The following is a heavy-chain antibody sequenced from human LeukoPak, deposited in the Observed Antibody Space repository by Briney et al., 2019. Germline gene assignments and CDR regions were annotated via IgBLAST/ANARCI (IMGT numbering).Heavy chain of an antibody. CDR1: GFTFSSYG. CDR3: AKDEYSSGWYGPDY. J-gene: IGHJ4*02. Sequence: GRSLRLSCAASGFTFSSYGMHWVRQAPGKVLEWVALISYDGGYKYYADSVKGRFTISRDNSKNTLYLQMSSLRAEDTAVYYCAKDEYSSGWYGPDYWGQGTLVTVSS. D-gene: IGHD6-19*01. V-gene: IGHV3-30*18. CDR2: ISYDGGYK.